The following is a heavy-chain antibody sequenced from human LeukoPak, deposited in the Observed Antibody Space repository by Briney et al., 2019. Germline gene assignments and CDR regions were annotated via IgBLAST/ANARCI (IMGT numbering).Heavy chain of an antibody. CDR1: GFTFSNYG. D-gene: IGHD2-2*01. Sequence: PGGSLRLSCAASGFTFSNYGMHWVRQAPGKGLEWVAIISYDGSNKNHADSVKGRFSISRDNSKNTLYLQMNSLRAEDTVVYYCAKPTPLLSAAMAGSEYWGQGTLVTVSS. J-gene: IGHJ4*02. CDR2: ISYDGSNK. CDR3: AKPTPLLSAAMAGSEY. V-gene: IGHV3-30*18.